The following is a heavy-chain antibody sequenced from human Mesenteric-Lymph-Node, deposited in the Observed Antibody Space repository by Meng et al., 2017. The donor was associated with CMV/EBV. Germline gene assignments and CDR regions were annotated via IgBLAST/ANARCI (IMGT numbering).Heavy chain of an antibody. V-gene: IGHV1-2*02. J-gene: IGHJ4*02. CDR2: IDPKSGGT. CDR1: GDSFTDYK. CDR3: AREQWLVYYFDS. D-gene: IGHD6-19*01. Sequence: GESLKISCKASGDSFTDYKMQWVKQAPGQGLEWMGWIDPKSGGTKYAQKFQGRVTMTGDTSINTVYMELTSLTSDDTAVYYCAREQWLVYYFDSWGQGTLVTVSS.